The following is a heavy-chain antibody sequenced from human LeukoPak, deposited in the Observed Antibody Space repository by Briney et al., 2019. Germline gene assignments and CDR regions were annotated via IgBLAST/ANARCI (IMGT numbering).Heavy chain of an antibody. J-gene: IGHJ4*02. D-gene: IGHD2-15*01. CDR3: ARQPRYCSGGSCSLFDYFDY. CDR2: IDPSDSYT. Sequence: GESLKISCKGSGYSFTSHWITWVRQMPGKGLEWMGRIDPSDSYTNYNPSFQGHVTISADKSISTGYLQWSSLKASDTAMYYCARQPRYCSGGSCSLFDYFDYWGQRTLVTVSS. V-gene: IGHV5-10-1*01. CDR1: GYSFTSHW.